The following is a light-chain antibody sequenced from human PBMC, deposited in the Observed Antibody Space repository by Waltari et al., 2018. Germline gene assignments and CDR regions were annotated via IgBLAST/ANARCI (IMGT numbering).Light chain of an antibody. CDR1: KIGSES. V-gene: IGLV3-21*01. Sequence: YVLKPPPFLSVAQVEQAMNTCGGDKIGSESVNWFQQRPGQAPVLVSYYDTDRPSGIPDRFSGSNSGSTATLTISTVEAGDEADYYCQVWDRSSDHVVFGGGTKLTVL. J-gene: IGLJ2*01. CDR3: QVWDRSSDHVV. CDR2: YDT.